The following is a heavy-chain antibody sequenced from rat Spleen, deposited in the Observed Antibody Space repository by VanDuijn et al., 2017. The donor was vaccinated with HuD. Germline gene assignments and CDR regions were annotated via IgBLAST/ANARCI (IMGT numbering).Heavy chain of an antibody. Sequence: EVQLVESDGGLVQPGRSLKLSCAASGFTFSDYYMAWVRQAPTKGLEWVATISYDGSRNYYRDSVKGRFTISRDNAKSPLYLQMDSLRSEDTAPYYCAREGYNPEGNFDYWGQGVMVTVSS. CDR1: GFTFSDYY. V-gene: IGHV5-29*01. CDR3: AREGYNPEGNFDY. J-gene: IGHJ2*01. CDR2: ISYDGSRN. D-gene: IGHD4-1*01.